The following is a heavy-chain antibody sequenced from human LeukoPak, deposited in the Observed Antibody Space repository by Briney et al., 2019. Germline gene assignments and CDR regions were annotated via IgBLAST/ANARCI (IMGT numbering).Heavy chain of an antibody. CDR1: GFTFSNYW. D-gene: IGHD3-22*01. CDR3: ATMSGESMIVLAVFDY. Sequence: PGXSLXLSCAASGFTFSNYWMNWVRQAPGKGLEWVANIKQDGSEKYYVDSVKGRFTISRDNAKNSLYLQMNSLRAEDTAVYYCATMSGESMIVLAVFDYWGQGTLVTVSS. CDR2: IKQDGSEK. J-gene: IGHJ4*02. V-gene: IGHV3-7*01.